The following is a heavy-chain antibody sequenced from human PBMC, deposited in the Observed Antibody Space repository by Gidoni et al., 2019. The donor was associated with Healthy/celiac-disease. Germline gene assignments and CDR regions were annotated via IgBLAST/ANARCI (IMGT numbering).Heavy chain of an antibody. V-gene: IGHV4-34*01. CDR1: GGSFSGYY. Sequence: QVQQQQWGAGLLKPSETLSLTCAVYGGSFSGYYWSWIRQPPGKGLEWIGEINHSGSTNYNPSLKSRVTISVDTSKNQFSLKLSSVTAADTAVYYCARESEDAMDVWGQGTTVTVSS. J-gene: IGHJ6*02. CDR2: INHSGST. CDR3: ARESEDAMDV.